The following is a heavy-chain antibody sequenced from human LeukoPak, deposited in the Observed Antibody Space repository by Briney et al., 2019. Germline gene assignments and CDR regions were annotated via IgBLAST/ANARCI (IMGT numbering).Heavy chain of an antibody. CDR2: INHSGST. Sequence: SETLSLTCAVYGGTFSGYYWSWIRQPPGKGLEWIGEINHSGSTNYNPSLKSRVTISVDTSKNQFSLKLSSVTAADTAVYYCARGPIVVVPAATRPFQHWGQGTLVTVSS. CDR3: ARGPIVVVPAATRPFQH. D-gene: IGHD2-2*01. CDR1: GGTFSGYY. J-gene: IGHJ1*01. V-gene: IGHV4-34*01.